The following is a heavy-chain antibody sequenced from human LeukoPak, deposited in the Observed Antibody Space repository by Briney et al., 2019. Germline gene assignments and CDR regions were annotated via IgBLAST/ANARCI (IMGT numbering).Heavy chain of an antibody. CDR3: AKFALQSDPFDY. CDR2: VSASDGGT. CDR1: GFIFRSHA. J-gene: IGHJ4*02. Sequence: GGSLRLSCAAFGFIFRSHAMDWVRQAPGKGLEWVSTVSASDGGTFYAESVKGRFIISRDNSKNTLYLQMNSLRGEDTAIYYCAKFALQSDPFDYWGQRSLVTVSS. D-gene: IGHD6-19*01. V-gene: IGHV3-23*01.